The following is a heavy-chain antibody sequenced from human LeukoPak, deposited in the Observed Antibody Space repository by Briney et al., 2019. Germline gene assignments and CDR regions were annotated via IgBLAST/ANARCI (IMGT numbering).Heavy chain of an antibody. J-gene: IGHJ2*01. CDR1: GYTFTSYD. CDR2: MNPNSGNT. CDR3: ARAYYYGSGRARRWYFDL. V-gene: IGHV1-8*03. Sequence: ASVKVSCKASGYTFTSYDINWVRQATGQGLEWMGWMNPNSGNTGYAQKFQGRVTITRNTSISPAYMELSSLRSEDTAVYYCARAYYYGSGRARRWYFDLWGRGTLVTVSS. D-gene: IGHD3-10*01.